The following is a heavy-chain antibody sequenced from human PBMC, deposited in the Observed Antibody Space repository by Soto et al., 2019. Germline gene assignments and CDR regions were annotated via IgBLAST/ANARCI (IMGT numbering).Heavy chain of an antibody. CDR2: INQDGSEM. Sequence: PGGSLRLSCTASTFTFRTYWMSWVRQAPGKGLEWVANINQDGSEMFYLDSVKGRFTISRDNAKNSLFPQMNSLRAEDTAVYYCAKGPVVPAVTYYYGMDVWGQGTKVTVSS. CDR1: TFTFRTYW. V-gene: IGHV3-7*01. D-gene: IGHD2-2*01. CDR3: AKGPVVPAVTYYYGMDV. J-gene: IGHJ6*02.